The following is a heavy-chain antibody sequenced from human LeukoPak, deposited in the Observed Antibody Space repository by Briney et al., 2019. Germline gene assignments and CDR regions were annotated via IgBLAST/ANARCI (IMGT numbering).Heavy chain of an antibody. Sequence: GASVKVSCKASGYTFTSYYMHWVRQAPGQGLEWMGIINPSGGSTSYAQKFQGRVTMTRDTSTTTFYMELNSLRSGDTAVYYCGRDYTGWSVDSWGQGTLVTVSS. D-gene: IGHD6-19*01. J-gene: IGHJ5*01. V-gene: IGHV1-46*01. CDR3: GRDYTGWSVDS. CDR1: GYTFTSYY. CDR2: INPSGGST.